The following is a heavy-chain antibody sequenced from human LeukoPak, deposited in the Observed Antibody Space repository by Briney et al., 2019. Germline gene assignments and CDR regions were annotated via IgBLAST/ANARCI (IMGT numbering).Heavy chain of an antibody. J-gene: IGHJ4*02. CDR3: TAATGWSSSMM. CDR1: GYTLTELS. Sequence: ASVKVSCKVSGYTLTELSMHWVRQVPGKGLEWMGGFDFEEGKIIYAQKFQGRVTMTEDTSTDTAYMELSNLTSEDTAVYYCTAATGWSSSMMWGQGTAVTVSS. CDR2: FDFEEGKI. D-gene: IGHD6-13*01. V-gene: IGHV1-24*01.